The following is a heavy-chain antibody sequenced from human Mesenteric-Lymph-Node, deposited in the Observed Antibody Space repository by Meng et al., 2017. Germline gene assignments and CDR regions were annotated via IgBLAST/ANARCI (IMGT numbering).Heavy chain of an antibody. CDR1: GYSISSGYY. CDR2: IYHSGST. V-gene: IGHV4-38-2*02. CDR3: ASHYDSSGYYWTGFGY. D-gene: IGHD3-22*01. Sequence: SETLSLTCTVSGYSISSGYYWGWIRQPPGKGLEWIGSIYHSGSTYYNPSLKSRVTISVDTSKNQFSLKLSSVTAADTAVYYCASHYDSSGYYWTGFGYWGQGTLVTVSS. J-gene: IGHJ4*02.